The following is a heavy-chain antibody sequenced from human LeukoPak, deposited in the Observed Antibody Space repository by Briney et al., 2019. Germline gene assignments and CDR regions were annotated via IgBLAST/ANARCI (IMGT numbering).Heavy chain of an antibody. Sequence: PGGSLRLSCAAPGFTFSNYALTWVRQAPGKGLEWVSAIAFSGSTYYADSVKGRFTISRDDSKNTLYLQMNSLRAEDTAVYYCAKGFLPTSSSSNYVSFDFWGQGTLVTVSS. CDR2: IAFSGST. D-gene: IGHD6-13*01. V-gene: IGHV3-23*01. CDR1: GFTFSNYA. J-gene: IGHJ4*02. CDR3: AKGFLPTSSSSNYVSFDF.